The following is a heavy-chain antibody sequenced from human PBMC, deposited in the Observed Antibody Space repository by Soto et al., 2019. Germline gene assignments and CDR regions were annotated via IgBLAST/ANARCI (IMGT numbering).Heavy chain of an antibody. CDR2: ISGSGGST. D-gene: IGHD6-19*01. Sequence: PGGSLRLSCAASGFTFSSYAMSWVRQAPGKRLEWVSAISGSGGSTYYADSVKGRFTISRDNSKNTLYLQMNSLRAEDTAVYYCAKDHFSPAVAGTDFDYWGQGTLVTVSS. CDR3: AKDHFSPAVAGTDFDY. J-gene: IGHJ4*02. V-gene: IGHV3-23*01. CDR1: GFTFSSYA.